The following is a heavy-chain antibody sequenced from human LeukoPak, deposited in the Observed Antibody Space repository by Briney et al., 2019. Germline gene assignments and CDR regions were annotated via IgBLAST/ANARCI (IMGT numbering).Heavy chain of an antibody. CDR2: INWDGGST. J-gene: IGHJ5*02. Sequence: GGSLRLSCAASGFTFDDYAMHWVRQAPGKGLEWVSLINWDGGSTYYADSVKGRFTISRDNSKNSLYLQMNSLRAEDTALYYCARGGRYSSSWIDNWFDPWGQGTLATVSS. V-gene: IGHV3-43D*04. CDR1: GFTFDDYA. CDR3: ARGGRYSSSWIDNWFDP. D-gene: IGHD6-13*01.